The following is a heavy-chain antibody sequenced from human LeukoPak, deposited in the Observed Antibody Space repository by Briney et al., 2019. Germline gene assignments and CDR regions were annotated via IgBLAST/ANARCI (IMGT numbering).Heavy chain of an antibody. Sequence: PGGSLRLSCAASGLTFSSYAMSWVRQAPGKGLEWVSAISGSGGSTYYADSVKGRFTISRDNSKNTLYLQMNSLRAEDTAVYYFAKVGVQEDTAMDFDYWGQGTLVTVSS. J-gene: IGHJ4*02. V-gene: IGHV3-23*01. CDR1: GLTFSSYA. CDR2: ISGSGGST. D-gene: IGHD5-18*01. CDR3: AKVGVQEDTAMDFDY.